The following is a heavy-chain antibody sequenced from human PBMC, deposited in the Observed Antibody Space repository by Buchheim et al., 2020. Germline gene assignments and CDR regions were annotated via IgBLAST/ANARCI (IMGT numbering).Heavy chain of an antibody. D-gene: IGHD3-3*01. V-gene: IGHV3-33*01. CDR1: GFTFSSYG. J-gene: IGHJ4*02. Sequence: QVQLVESGGGVVQPGRSLRLSCAASGFTFSSYGMHWVRQAPGKGLEWVAVIWYDGSNKYYADSVTGRFTISRDNSKNTLYLQMNSLRAEDTAVYYCARDGTYYDFWSGYLDYWGQGTL. CDR3: ARDGTYYDFWSGYLDY. CDR2: IWYDGSNK.